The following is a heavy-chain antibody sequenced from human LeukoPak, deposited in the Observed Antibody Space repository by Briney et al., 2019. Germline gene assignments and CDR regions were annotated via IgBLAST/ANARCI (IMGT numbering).Heavy chain of an antibody. D-gene: IGHD1-14*01. CDR3: ATITVP. V-gene: IGHV3-30*03. CDR2: ISYDGSNK. CDR1: GFTFSSYG. Sequence: PGGSLRLSCAASGFTFSSYGMHWVRQAPGKGLEWVAVISYDGSNKYYADSVKGRFTTSRDNSKNTLYLQMNSLRAEDTAVYYCATITVPWGQGTLVTVSS. J-gene: IGHJ5*02.